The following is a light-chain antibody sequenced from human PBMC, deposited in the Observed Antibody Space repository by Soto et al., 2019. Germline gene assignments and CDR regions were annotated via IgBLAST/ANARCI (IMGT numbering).Light chain of an antibody. CDR2: ENH. J-gene: IGLJ3*02. Sequence: QSVLTQPPSVSAAPGQKVTICCSGSSSNIGNHYVSWYQYLPGTAPKLLIFENHKRPSTIPDRFSASKSGTSATLGITGLQTGDEAEYFCGTWDSSLGAWVFGGGTKLTVL. CDR1: SSNIGNHY. CDR3: GTWDSSLGAWV. V-gene: IGLV1-51*02.